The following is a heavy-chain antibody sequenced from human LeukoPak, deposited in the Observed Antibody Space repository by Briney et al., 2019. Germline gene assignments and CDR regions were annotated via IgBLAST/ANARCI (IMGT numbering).Heavy chain of an antibody. V-gene: IGHV3-7*01. CDR3: ARDYGKNY. D-gene: IGHD4-17*01. Sequence: GGSLRLSCAVSGFTFSSYWMSWVRQAPGKGLEWVANIKQDGSEKYYVDSVKGRFTISRDNAKNSLYLQMNSLRAEDTAVYYCARDYGKNYWGQGTLVTVSS. J-gene: IGHJ4*02. CDR2: IKQDGSEK. CDR1: GFTFSSYW.